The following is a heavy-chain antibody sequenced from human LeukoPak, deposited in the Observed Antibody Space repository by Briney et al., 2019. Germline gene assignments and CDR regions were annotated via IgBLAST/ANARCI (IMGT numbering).Heavy chain of an antibody. CDR2: ISGDLGNL. V-gene: IGHV3-23*01. D-gene: IGHD6-6*01. J-gene: IGHJ4*02. Sequence: SGGSLRLSCAASGFTFSSYAMSWVRQAPGKGLEWVSAISGDLGNLYYADSVKGRFTISRDNSKNSLYLQMNSLRAEDTAVYYCAREIFSSSSEGFDYWGQGTLVTVSS. CDR1: GFTFSSYA. CDR3: AREIFSSSSEGFDY.